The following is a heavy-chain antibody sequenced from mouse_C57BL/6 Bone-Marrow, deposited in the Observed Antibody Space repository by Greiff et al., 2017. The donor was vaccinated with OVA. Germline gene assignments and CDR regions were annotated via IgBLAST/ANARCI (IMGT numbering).Heavy chain of an antibody. D-gene: IGHD2-3*01. Sequence: VQLQQPGAELVKPGASVKLSCKASGYTFTSYWMHWVKQRPGRGLEWIGRIDPNSGGTKYNEKFKSKATLTVDKPSSTAYIQLSSLTSEDSAVYYCARLADGYYVLLYWYFDVWGTGTTVTVSS. J-gene: IGHJ1*03. CDR2: IDPNSGGT. CDR1: GYTFTSYW. V-gene: IGHV1-72*01. CDR3: ARLADGYYVLLYWYFDV.